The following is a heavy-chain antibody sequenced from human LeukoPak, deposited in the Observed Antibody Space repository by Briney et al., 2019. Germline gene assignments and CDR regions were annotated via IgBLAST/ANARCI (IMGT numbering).Heavy chain of an antibody. CDR1: GGSISSYY. J-gene: IGHJ5*02. D-gene: IGHD2-15*01. CDR3: ARRRVAPRWFDP. V-gene: IGHV4-4*07. Sequence: SETLSLTCTVSGGSISSYYWSWIRQPAGKGLEWIGRIYTSGSTNYNPSLKSRVTMSVDTSKNQFSLKLSSVTAADAAVYYCARRRVAPRWFDPWGQGTLVTVSS. CDR2: IYTSGST.